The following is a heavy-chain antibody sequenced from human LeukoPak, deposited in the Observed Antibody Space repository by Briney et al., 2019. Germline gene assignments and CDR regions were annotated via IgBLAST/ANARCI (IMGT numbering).Heavy chain of an antibody. D-gene: IGHD1-26*01. V-gene: IGHV3-74*01. CDR3: ARLVGTTALLDS. J-gene: IGHJ4*02. CDR1: GITFSSYW. CDR2: INNDGSVT. Sequence: QPGGSLRLTCAASGITFSSYWMNWVRQAPGKGLVWVSRINNDGSVTNYADSVKGRFTISRDNAKNTLYLQMNSLRAEDTAVYYCARLVGTTALLDSRGQATLVTVSP.